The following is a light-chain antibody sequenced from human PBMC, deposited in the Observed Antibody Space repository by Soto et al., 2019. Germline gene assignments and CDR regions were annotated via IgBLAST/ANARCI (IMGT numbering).Light chain of an antibody. V-gene: IGKV1-9*01. CDR3: QQLNNYPWT. J-gene: IGKJ1*01. CDR1: QGISSY. Sequence: DIQLTQSPCFLSASVGDRVTITCRASQGISSYLAWSQQKPGKAPKVLIYAASTLQSGVPSRFSGSGSGTEFTLTISSLQPEDFATYYCQQLNNYPWTFGQGTKVEIK. CDR2: AAS.